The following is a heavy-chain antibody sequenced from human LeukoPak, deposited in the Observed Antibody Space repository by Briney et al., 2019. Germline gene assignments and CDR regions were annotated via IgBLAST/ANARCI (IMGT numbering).Heavy chain of an antibody. CDR2: INPNSGGT. D-gene: IGHD3-10*01. V-gene: IGHV1-2*04. Sequence: GASVKVSCKASGYTFTSYYMHWVRQAPRQGLEWMGWINPNSGGTNYAQKFQGWVTMTRDTSISTAYMELSRLRSDDTAVYYCATQFGELLSFDYWGQGTLVTVSS. CDR1: GYTFTSYY. J-gene: IGHJ4*02. CDR3: ATQFGELLSFDY.